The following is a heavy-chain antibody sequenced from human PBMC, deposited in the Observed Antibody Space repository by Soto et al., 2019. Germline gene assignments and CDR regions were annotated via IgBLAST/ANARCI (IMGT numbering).Heavy chain of an antibody. CDR3: ASEITSGGANLCY. V-gene: IGHV1-8*01. D-gene: IGHD3-16*01. CDR1: GYTFTSYD. J-gene: IGHJ4*02. Sequence: QVQLVQSGAEVKKPGASVKVSCKASGYTFTSYDVNWVRQATGQGLEWMGWMKPNSGDTGYAQKYQGRDTMTRNTSIGKAYMELTSLRSEDTAVYYCASEITSGGANLCYWGQGTLVNVSS. CDR2: MKPNSGDT.